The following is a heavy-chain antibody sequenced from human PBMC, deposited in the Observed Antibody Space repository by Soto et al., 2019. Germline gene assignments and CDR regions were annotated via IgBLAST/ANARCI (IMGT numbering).Heavy chain of an antibody. CDR2: IYHSGST. CDR1: GDSVSSGGYS. D-gene: IGHD2-15*01. J-gene: IGHJ5*02. CDR3: ARAHQYSYCRGGSCYGNDWFDP. Sequence: TRYLKCAVSGDSVSSGGYSWSWIRQPPGKGLEWIGYIYHSGSTYYNPSLKSRVTISVDRSKNQFSLKLSSVTAADTAVYYCARAHQYSYCRGGSCYGNDWFDPWGQGTLVTVSS. V-gene: IGHV4-30-2*01.